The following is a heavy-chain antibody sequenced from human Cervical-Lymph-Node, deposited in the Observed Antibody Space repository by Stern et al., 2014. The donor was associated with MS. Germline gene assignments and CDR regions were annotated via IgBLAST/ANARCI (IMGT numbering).Heavy chain of an antibody. CDR1: GGTFSSYT. V-gene: IGHV1-69*09. J-gene: IGHJ6*02. Sequence: QLVESGAEVKKPGSSGKVSCKASGGTFSSYTISWVRQAPGQGLEWMGRIIPILGIANYAQKFQGRVTITADKSTSTAYMELSSLRSEDTAVYYCARQVVPAAMSYYYYGMDVWGQGTTVTVSS. CDR3: ARQVVPAAMSYYYYGMDV. CDR2: IIPILGIA. D-gene: IGHD2-2*01.